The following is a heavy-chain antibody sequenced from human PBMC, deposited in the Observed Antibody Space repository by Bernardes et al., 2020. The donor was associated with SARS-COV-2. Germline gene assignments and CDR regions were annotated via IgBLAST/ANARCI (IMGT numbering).Heavy chain of an antibody. CDR1: GGSTGGFY. J-gene: IGHJ4*02. Sequence: SETLSLTCTVSGGSTGGFYWNWIRQPPGKGLEWIGNIYYSGRTIYDTERTIFNPSLASRVTISMNKSRNKVSLRLASMTAADTAVYYCARESRGYYFDSWGQGTLVTVPA. V-gene: IGHV4-59*01. D-gene: IGHD3-10*01. CDR2: IYYSGRT. CDR3: ARESRGYYFDS.